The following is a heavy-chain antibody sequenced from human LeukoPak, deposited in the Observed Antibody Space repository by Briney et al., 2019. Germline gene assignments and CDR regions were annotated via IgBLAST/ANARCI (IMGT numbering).Heavy chain of an antibody. CDR2: IIPIFGTA. Sequence: ASVKVSCKASGGTFSSYAISWVRQAPGQGLEWMGGIIPIFGTANYAQKFQGRVTITADESTSTAYMELSSLRSEDTAVYYCARMQAYDILTGYSLPFDYWGQGTLVTVSS. CDR1: GGTFSSYA. V-gene: IGHV1-69*13. CDR3: ARMQAYDILTGYSLPFDY. J-gene: IGHJ4*02. D-gene: IGHD3-9*01.